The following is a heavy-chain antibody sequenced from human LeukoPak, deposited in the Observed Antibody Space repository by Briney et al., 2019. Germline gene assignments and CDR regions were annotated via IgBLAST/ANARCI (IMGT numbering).Heavy chain of an antibody. CDR3: ARKESRITILGVVPNDYYYGMDV. CDR2: INPSGGST. J-gene: IGHJ6*02. V-gene: IGHV1-46*01. Sequence: ASVKVSCKASGYTFTSYYMHWVRQAPGQGLEWMGIINPSGGSTSYAQKFQGRVTMTRDTSTSTVYMELSSLRSEDTAVYYCARKESRITILGVVPNDYYYGMDVWGQGTTVTVSS. D-gene: IGHD3-3*01. CDR1: GYTFTSYY.